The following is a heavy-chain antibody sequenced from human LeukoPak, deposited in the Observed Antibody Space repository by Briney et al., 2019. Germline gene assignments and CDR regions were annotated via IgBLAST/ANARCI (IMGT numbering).Heavy chain of an antibody. J-gene: IGHJ6*03. CDR1: GGSFSGYY. CDR2: IYYSGST. CDR3: ARDRVLWYYYYYMDV. V-gene: IGHV4-34*01. Sequence: SETLSLTCAVYGGSFSGYYWSWIRQPPGKGLEWIGSIYYSGSTYYNPSLKSRVTISVDTSKNQFSLKLSSVTAADTAVYYCARDRVLWYYYYYMDVWGKGTTVTVSS.